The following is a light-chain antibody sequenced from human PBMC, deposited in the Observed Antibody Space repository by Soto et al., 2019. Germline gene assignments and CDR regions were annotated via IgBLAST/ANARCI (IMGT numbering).Light chain of an antibody. V-gene: IGLV2-18*02. CDR3: SSYTSSSTYV. J-gene: IGLJ1*01. CDR2: EVS. CDR1: SSDVGSYNR. Sequence: QSVLTQPPSVSGSPGQSVTISCTGTSSDVGSYNRVSWYQQPPGTAPKLMIYEVSNRPSGVPDRYSGSKSGNTASLTISGLQAEDEADYYCSSYTSSSTYVSGNGIKVTVL.